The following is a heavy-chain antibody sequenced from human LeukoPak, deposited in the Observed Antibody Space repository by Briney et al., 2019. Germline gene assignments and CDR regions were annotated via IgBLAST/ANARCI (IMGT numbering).Heavy chain of an antibody. CDR2: ISSSSSYI. J-gene: IGHJ4*02. Sequence: GGSLRLSCAASGFTFSSYSMTWVRQAPGKGLEWVSSISSSSSYIYYADSVKGRFTISRDNAKNSLYLQMNSLRAEDTAVYYCARGNIYGDYPSEFDYWGQGTLVTVSS. CDR3: ARGNIYGDYPSEFDY. V-gene: IGHV3-21*01. D-gene: IGHD4-17*01. CDR1: GFTFSSYS.